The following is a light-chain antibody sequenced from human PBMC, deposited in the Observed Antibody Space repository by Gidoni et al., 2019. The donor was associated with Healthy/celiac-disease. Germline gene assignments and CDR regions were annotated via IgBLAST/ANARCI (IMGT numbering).Light chain of an antibody. Sequence: QSVLTQPPSVSASPGKKVTISCSGSSSNIGNNYVSWYQQLPGTAPKLLIYDNNKRPSGIPARFSGSKSGTSATLGITGLQTGDEADYYCGTWDSSLSAGQVFGGGTKLTVL. CDR1: SSNIGNNY. J-gene: IGLJ3*02. V-gene: IGLV1-51*01. CDR3: GTWDSSLSAGQV. CDR2: DNN.